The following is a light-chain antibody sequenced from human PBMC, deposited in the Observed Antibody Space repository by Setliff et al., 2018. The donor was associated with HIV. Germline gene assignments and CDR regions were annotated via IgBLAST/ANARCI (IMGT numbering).Light chain of an antibody. J-gene: IGLJ1*01. V-gene: IGLV2-14*01. CDR3: NSYTSTTFYV. Sequence: QSVLTQPASVSGSPGQSITISCTGASSDIGGYNYVSWYQQHPGRAPKLIIYEVINRPSGVSHRFSGSKSGNAASLTISGLQAEDEADYYCNSYTSTTFYVFGSGTKVTVL. CDR2: EVI. CDR1: SSDIGGYNY.